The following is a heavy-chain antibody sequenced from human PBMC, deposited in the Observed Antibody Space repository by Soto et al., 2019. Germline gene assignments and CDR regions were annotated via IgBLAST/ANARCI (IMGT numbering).Heavy chain of an antibody. CDR3: ARSIAVPSSHIDH. D-gene: IGHD6-6*01. Sequence: TLSLTCSVSGGSISGYYWSWIRQAPGKGLEWIGYVYDTGSTSYNPSLQSRVTISVDTSKKQFSLSLRLVTAADTAVYFCARSIAVPSSHIDHWGQGTRVTVSS. CDR2: VYDTGST. V-gene: IGHV4-59*01. J-gene: IGHJ4*02. CDR1: GGSISGYY.